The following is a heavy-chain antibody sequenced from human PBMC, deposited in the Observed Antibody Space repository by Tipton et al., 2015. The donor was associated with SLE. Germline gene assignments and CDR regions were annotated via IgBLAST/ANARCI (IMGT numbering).Heavy chain of an antibody. V-gene: IGHV1-3*01. CDR3: ATTKEPGRLRFNY. D-gene: IGHD6-25*01. CDR2: INGVNGNT. Sequence: QSGAEVKKPGASVKVSCRASGYSFTNHAMHWVRLAPGQRLEWMGWINGVNGNTKYSQKFRGRVTMTTDTSATTAYMELRSLRSDDTALDYCATTKEPGRLRFNYWGQGTLVAVSS. J-gene: IGHJ4*02. CDR1: GYSFTNHA.